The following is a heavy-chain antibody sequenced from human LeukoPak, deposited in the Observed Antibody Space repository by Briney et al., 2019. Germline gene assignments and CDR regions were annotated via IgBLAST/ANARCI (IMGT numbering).Heavy chain of an antibody. J-gene: IGHJ4*02. D-gene: IGHD3-22*01. V-gene: IGHV1-8*01. CDR1: GYTFTNYD. CDR2: MNPDSSNT. Sequence: ASVKVSCKACGYTFTNYDIHWVRQATGKAREWMGWMNPDSSNTGYAQKFQGRVTMTRDTSISTAYMELSSLRSEDTAVYYCASRVYDSRGYYDFDYWGQGTLVTVSS. CDR3: ASRVYDSRGYYDFDY.